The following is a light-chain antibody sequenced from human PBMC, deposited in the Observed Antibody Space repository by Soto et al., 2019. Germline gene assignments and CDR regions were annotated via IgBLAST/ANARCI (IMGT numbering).Light chain of an antibody. J-gene: IGLJ1*01. CDR3: CSYVGSYSYV. CDR1: SSDVGGYNS. Sequence: QSALTQPRSVSGSPGQSVTVSCIGTSSDVGGYNSVSLYQEHPSKAPKRMIYDVIKRRSGGPDRYSGSKSGNTDSLTISGLLAEDAADSYSCSYVGSYSYVFGTGTKVTVL. CDR2: DVI. V-gene: IGLV2-11*01.